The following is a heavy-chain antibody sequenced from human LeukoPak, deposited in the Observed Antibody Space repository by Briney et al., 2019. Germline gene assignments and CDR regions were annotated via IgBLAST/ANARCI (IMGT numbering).Heavy chain of an antibody. J-gene: IGHJ6*03. CDR1: GYSISSGYY. Sequence: SETLSLTCTVSGYSISSGYYWGWIRQPPGKGFEWIGTIYHSGSTYYNPSLKSRVTISLDTSMNKFSLKLISVTAADTAVYYCARSITLVRGVIIGYYYMDVWGKGTTVTVSS. D-gene: IGHD3-10*01. CDR3: ARSITLVRGVIIGYYYMDV. CDR2: IYHSGST. V-gene: IGHV4-38-2*02.